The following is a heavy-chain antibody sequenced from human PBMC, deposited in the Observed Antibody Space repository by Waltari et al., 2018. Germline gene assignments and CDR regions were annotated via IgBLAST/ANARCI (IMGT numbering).Heavy chain of an antibody. D-gene: IGHD6-13*01. V-gene: IGHV4-39*07. J-gene: IGHJ4*02. CDR3: ARDPTAAVFDY. CDR2: IYYSGST. CDR1: GGSISSSSYY. Sequence: QLQLQESGPGLVKPSETLSLPCTVSGGSISSSSYYWGWLRQPPGKGLEWIGSIYYSGSTYYNPSLKSRVTISVDTSKNQFSLKLSSVTAADTAVYYCARDPTAAVFDYWGQGTLVTVSS.